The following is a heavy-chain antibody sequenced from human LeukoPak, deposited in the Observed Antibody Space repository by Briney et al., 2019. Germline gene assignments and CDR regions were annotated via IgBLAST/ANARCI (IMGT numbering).Heavy chain of an antibody. CDR2: INGDGSHT. Sequence: GGSLRLSCAASGFTFSSYWMQWVRQDPAKGLVLVSRINGDGSHTDYADSVKGRFTISRDNARNTLYLQMNSLSVEDTAMYYCARIWVAYSGVDYWGQGALVTVSS. D-gene: IGHD1-26*01. V-gene: IGHV3-74*01. CDR3: ARIWVAYSGVDY. J-gene: IGHJ4*02. CDR1: GFTFSSYW.